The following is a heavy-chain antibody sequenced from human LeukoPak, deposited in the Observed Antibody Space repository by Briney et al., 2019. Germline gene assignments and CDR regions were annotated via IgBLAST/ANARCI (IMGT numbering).Heavy chain of an antibody. CDR2: IIPIFGTA. CDR3: ARSSDYGDYLKYFQH. D-gene: IGHD4-17*01. CDR1: GGTFSSYA. J-gene: IGHJ1*01. Sequence: SVKVSCKASGGTFSSYAISWVRQAPGQGLEWMGGIIPIFGTANYAQKFQGRVTITGDESTSTAYMELSSLRSEDTAVYYCARSSDYGDYLKYFQHWGQGTLVTVSS. V-gene: IGHV1-69*13.